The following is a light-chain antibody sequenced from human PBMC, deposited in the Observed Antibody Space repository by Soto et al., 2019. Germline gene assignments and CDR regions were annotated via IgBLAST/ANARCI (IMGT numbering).Light chain of an antibody. V-gene: IGLV1-47*01. J-gene: IGLJ2*01. CDR3: ATWDDSLSGYVV. CDR1: SSNIGSIY. Sequence: QSVLTQPPSASGTPGQRVTISCSGSSSNIGSIYVFWYQQLPGTAPKVLMYRNNQRPSGVPDRFSGSKSGTSASLAISGLRSEDEADYYCATWDDSLSGYVVFGGGTKLTVL. CDR2: RNN.